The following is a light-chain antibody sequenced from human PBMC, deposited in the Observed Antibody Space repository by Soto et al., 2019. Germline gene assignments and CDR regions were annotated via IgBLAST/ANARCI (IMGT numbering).Light chain of an antibody. J-gene: IGKJ1*01. CDR3: QQSYTTTWT. V-gene: IGKV1-39*01. CDR1: QSISRY. Sequence: DIPMTQSPSSLSASVGDRVTITCRASQSISRYLNWYQQKPGKAPKLLIYSASNLETGVPSRFSGRGSGTDFTLTINSLQPEDFATYYCQQSYTTTWTFGQGTKVEIK. CDR2: SAS.